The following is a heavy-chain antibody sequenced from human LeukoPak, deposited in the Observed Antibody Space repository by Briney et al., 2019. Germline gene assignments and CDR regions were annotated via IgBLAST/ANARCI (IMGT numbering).Heavy chain of an antibody. J-gene: IGHJ4*02. CDR3: ARGRYGSGSYVDY. Sequence: ASVKVSFKASGYTFTIYDINWVRQAPGQGLEWMGWMNPNSGNTGYAQKFQGRVTMTRNTSISTAYMELSSLRSEDTAVYYCARGRYGSGSYVDYWGQGTLVTVSS. CDR1: GYTFTIYD. V-gene: IGHV1-8*01. CDR2: MNPNSGNT. D-gene: IGHD3-10*01.